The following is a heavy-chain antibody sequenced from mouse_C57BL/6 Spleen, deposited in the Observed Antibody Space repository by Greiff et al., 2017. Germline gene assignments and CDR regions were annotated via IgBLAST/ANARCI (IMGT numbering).Heavy chain of an antibody. J-gene: IGHJ2*01. Sequence: VMLVESGAELVKPGASVKISCKASGYAFSSYWMNWVKQRPGKGLEWIGQIYPGDGDTNYNGKFKGKATLTADKSSSTAYMQLSSLTPEDSAVYFCARKDYGSSYVFDYWGQGTTLTVSS. D-gene: IGHD1-1*01. V-gene: IGHV1-80*01. CDR1: GYAFSSYW. CDR3: ARKDYGSSYVFDY. CDR2: IYPGDGDT.